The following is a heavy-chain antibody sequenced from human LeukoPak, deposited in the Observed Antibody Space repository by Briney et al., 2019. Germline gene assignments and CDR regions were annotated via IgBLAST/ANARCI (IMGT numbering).Heavy chain of an antibody. D-gene: IGHD3-22*01. V-gene: IGHV1-69*04. CDR2: IIPILGIA. CDR3: ASHPGDYYDSSGYPDY. J-gene: IGHJ4*02. Sequence: SVKVSCKASGGTFSSYAISWVRQAPGQGLEWMGRIIPILGIANYAQKFQGRVTITADKSTSTAYMELSSLRSEDTAVYYCASHPGDYYDSSGYPDYWGQGTLVIVSS. CDR1: GGTFSSYA.